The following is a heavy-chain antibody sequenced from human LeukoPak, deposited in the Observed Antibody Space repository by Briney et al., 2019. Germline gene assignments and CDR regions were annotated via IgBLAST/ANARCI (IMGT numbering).Heavy chain of an antibody. D-gene: IGHD1-14*01. J-gene: IGHJ4*02. V-gene: IGHV3-53*01. Sequence: GGSLRLSCAAPGFTVITNDMTWVRQAPGKGLEWVSVLYSDGNTKYADSVQGRFTISRDNSKNTLYLEMNSLSPDDTAVYYCARGVEPLAANSLAYWGQGTLVTVSS. CDR1: GFTVITND. CDR3: ARGVEPLAANSLAY. CDR2: LYSDGNT.